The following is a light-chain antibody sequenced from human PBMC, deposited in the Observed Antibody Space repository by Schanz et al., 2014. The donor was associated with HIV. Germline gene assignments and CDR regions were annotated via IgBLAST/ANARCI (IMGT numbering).Light chain of an antibody. CDR3: SSYGGSNNFVI. Sequence: QSALTQPATVSGSPGQSITVSCTGTNSDIGGHDYVSWYQQHPDKAPKLMIYDVSNRPSGVPARFSGSKSGNTASLTVSGLQADDEADYYCSSYGGSNNFVIFGGGTKLTVL. CDR1: NSDIGGHDY. J-gene: IGLJ2*01. CDR2: DVS. V-gene: IGLV2-8*01.